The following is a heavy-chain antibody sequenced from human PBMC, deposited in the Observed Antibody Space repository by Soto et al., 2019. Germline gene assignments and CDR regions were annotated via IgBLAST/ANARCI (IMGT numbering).Heavy chain of an antibody. J-gene: IGHJ6*02. CDR3: AKGEYYYGSGSPYYGMDV. V-gene: IGHV3-30*18. D-gene: IGHD3-10*01. CDR2: ISYDGSNK. Sequence: PAGSLRLSCAASGFTFSSYGMHWVRQAPGKGLEWVAVISYDGSNKYYADSVKGRFTISRDSSKNTLYLEMNSLRPEDTAVYYCAKGEYYYGSGSPYYGMDVWGQGTTVTVSS. CDR1: GFTFSSYG.